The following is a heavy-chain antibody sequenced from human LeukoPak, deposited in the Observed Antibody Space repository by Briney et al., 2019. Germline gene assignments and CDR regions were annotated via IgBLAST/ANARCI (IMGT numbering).Heavy chain of an antibody. V-gene: IGHV3-30*02. J-gene: IGHJ4*02. CDR2: IWYDGSNK. D-gene: IGHD2-2*01. Sequence: GGSLTLSCAASGFNFSTYDMHWVRQAPGKGLEWVAVIWYDGSNKFYADSVKGRFTISRDNSKNTLYLQMSSLRAEDTAVYYCVKGDIVVVPAATLEYWGQGTLVTVSS. CDR3: VKGDIVVVPAATLEY. CDR1: GFNFSTYD.